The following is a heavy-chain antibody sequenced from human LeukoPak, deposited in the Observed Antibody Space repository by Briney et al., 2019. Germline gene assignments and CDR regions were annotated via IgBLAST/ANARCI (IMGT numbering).Heavy chain of an antibody. CDR1: GFTVYSNH. CDR2: IYGDGRT. J-gene: IGHJ3*02. Sequence: PGGSLRLSCAASGFTVYSNHMSWVRQAPETGPEWVSVIYGDGRTYYADSVKGRFTISRDNSKNTLYLQMNSLRAEDTAVYYCARESAFDIWGQGTMVTVSS. V-gene: IGHV3-53*05. CDR3: ARESAFDI.